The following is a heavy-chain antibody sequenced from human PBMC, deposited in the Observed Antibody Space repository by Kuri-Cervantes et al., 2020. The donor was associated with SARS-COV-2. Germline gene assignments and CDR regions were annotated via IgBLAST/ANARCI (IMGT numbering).Heavy chain of an antibody. CDR3: ARRWFDFWSGYYIFDY. J-gene: IGHJ4*02. CDR2: IYHSGST. CDR1: GYSISSGYY. Sequence: GSLRLSCAVSGYSISSGYYWGWIRQPPGKGLEWIGSIYHSGSTYYNPSLKSRVTISVDTSKNQFSLKLSSVIAADTAVYYCARRWFDFWSGYYIFDYWGQGTLVTVSS. D-gene: IGHD3-3*01. V-gene: IGHV4-38-2*01.